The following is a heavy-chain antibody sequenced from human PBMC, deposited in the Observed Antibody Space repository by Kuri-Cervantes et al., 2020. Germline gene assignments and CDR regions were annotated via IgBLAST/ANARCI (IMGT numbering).Heavy chain of an antibody. D-gene: IGHD3-16*01. CDR1: GFTFSSYD. J-gene: IGHJ6*02. V-gene: IGHV3-30*14. CDR2: ISYDGSKK. Sequence: GESLKISCAASGFTFSSYDMHWVRQAPGKGLEWVAVISYDGSKKYYAYSKKGLFTITSNNYKNTLYLQKNSMSDENPAFYYCGREGGRGGMDIWGQGTMVTVSS. CDR3: GREGGRGGMDI.